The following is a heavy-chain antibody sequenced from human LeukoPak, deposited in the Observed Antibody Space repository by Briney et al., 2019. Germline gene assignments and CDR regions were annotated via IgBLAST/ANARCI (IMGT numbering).Heavy chain of an antibody. V-gene: IGHV3-74*01. CDR2: IASDGSST. D-gene: IGHD6-19*01. J-gene: IGHJ4*02. CDR1: GFTFSSYW. Sequence: GGSLRLSCAASGFTFSSYWMNWVRQAPGKGLVWVSRIASDGSSTTYADSVKGRFSISRDNAKNTLYLQMNSLRVEDTAVYYCAKDFGGGQWLANFDYWGQGTLVTVSS. CDR3: AKDFGGGQWLANFDY.